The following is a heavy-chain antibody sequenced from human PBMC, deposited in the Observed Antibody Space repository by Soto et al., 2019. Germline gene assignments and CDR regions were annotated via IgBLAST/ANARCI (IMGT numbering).Heavy chain of an antibody. Sequence: PGGSLRLSCAVSGFTLSTFAMTWVRQAPGKGLECVSGITGSGSQIHYADSAKGRFTISKDNSKNTLYLQMDSLRADDTAVYFCAKDAVYKDGLWLMDQWGQGTQVTVSS. J-gene: IGHJ4*02. CDR3: AKDAVYKDGLWLMDQ. D-gene: IGHD2-21*01. CDR1: GFTLSTFA. CDR2: ITGSGSQI. V-gene: IGHV3-23*01.